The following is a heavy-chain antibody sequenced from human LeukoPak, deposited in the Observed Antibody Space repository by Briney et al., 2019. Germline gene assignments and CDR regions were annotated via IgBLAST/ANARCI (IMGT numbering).Heavy chain of an antibody. J-gene: IGHJ3*02. CDR2: IYYSGST. Sequence: SQTLSLTCTVSGGSISSGDYYWSWIRQPPGKGLEWIGYIYYSGSTYYNPSLKSRVTISVDTSKNQFSLKLSSVTAADTAVYYCARGDHYYDSSGSIGAFDIWGQGTMVTVSS. CDR1: GGSISSGDYY. D-gene: IGHD3-22*01. V-gene: IGHV4-30-4*01. CDR3: ARGDHYYDSSGSIGAFDI.